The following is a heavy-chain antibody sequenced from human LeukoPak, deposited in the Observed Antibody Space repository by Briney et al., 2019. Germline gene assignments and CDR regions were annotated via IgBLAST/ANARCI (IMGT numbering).Heavy chain of an antibody. Sequence: PGGSLRLSCAASGFTFSSYAMSWVRQAPGKGLEWVSAISGSGGSTYYADSVKGRFTISRDNSKNTLYLQMNSLRAEDTAVYYCATNRIARPRNVTMIVAVNAFDIWGQGTMVTVSS. D-gene: IGHD3-22*01. J-gene: IGHJ3*02. CDR2: ISGSGGST. V-gene: IGHV3-23*01. CDR1: GFTFSSYA. CDR3: ATNRIARPRNVTMIVAVNAFDI.